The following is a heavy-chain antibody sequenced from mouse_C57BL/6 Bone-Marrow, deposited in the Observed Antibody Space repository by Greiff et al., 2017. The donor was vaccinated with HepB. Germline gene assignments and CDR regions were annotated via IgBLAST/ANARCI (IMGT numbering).Heavy chain of an antibody. CDR3: ARHRSSGRYFDV. CDR1: GFTFSSYG. CDR2: ISSGGSYT. J-gene: IGHJ1*03. D-gene: IGHD3-1*01. V-gene: IGHV5-6*01. Sequence: EVKLQQSGGDLVKPGGSPKLSCAASGFTFSSYGMSWVRQTPDKRLEWVATISSGGSYTYYPDSVKGRFTISRDNAKNTLYLQMSSLKSEDTAMYYCARHRSSGRYFDVWGTGTTVTVSS.